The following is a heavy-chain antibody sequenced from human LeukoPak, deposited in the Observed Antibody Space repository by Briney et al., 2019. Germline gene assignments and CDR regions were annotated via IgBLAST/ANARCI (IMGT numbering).Heavy chain of an antibody. V-gene: IGHV3-23*01. D-gene: IGHD4-11*01. Sequence: PGGSLRLSCAASGFTFSSYAMSWVRQAPGKGLEWVSAISGSGGSTYYADSVKGRFTISRDNSKNSLYLQMNSLRAEDTALYYCAKTFSSTVTYDAFDIWGQGTMVTVSS. CDR2: ISGSGGST. CDR3: AKTFSSTVTYDAFDI. J-gene: IGHJ3*02. CDR1: GFTFSSYA.